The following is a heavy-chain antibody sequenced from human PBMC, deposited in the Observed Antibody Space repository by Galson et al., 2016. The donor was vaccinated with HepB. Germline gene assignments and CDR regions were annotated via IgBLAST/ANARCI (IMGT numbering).Heavy chain of an antibody. CDR1: GFTFSSHW. V-gene: IGHV3-74*01. Sequence: SLRLSCAVSGFTFSSHWMHWVRQAPGKGLAWISRIKGDGSATNYADSVKGRFTISRDNAKNTLYLQMNSLRAEDTAVYFCVRDGVGAAPFDYGGQGSLVTVSS. J-gene: IGHJ4*02. D-gene: IGHD3-3*01. CDR3: VRDGVGAAPFDY. CDR2: IKGDGSAT.